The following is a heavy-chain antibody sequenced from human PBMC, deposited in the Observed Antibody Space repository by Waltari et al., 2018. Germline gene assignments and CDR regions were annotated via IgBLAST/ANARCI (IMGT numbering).Heavy chain of an antibody. CDR3: ARGYKDTQYDFWRDCPVTDS. D-gene: IGHD3-3*01. CDR2: VYYGGGT. V-gene: IGHV4-59*01. CDR1: GGSLSSYY. J-gene: IGHJ4*02. Sequence: QVQLQESGPGLVKPSATLSLPCTVSGGSLSSYYWSWVRQSPGKGLEWIGFVYYGGGTKYNTSLKSRVTISVDTSKNQFSLKLRSLTAADTAVYYCARGYKDTQYDFWRDCPVTDSWGRGTLVTVSS.